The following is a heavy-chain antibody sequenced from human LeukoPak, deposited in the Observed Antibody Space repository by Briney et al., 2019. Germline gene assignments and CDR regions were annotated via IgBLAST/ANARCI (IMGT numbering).Heavy chain of an antibody. D-gene: IGHD2-2*01. CDR1: GGSFSGYY. Sequence: SETLSLTCAVYGGSFSGYYWSWIRQPPGKGLEWIGEINHSGSTNYNQSLKSRVTISVDTSKNQFSLELSSVTAADTAVYYCARGLHCSSTSCYEGAFDYWGQGTLVTVSS. CDR2: INHSGST. J-gene: IGHJ4*02. CDR3: ARGLHCSSTSCYEGAFDY. V-gene: IGHV4-34*01.